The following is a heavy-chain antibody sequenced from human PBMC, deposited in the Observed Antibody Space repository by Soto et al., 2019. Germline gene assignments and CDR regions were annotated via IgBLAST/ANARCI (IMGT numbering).Heavy chain of an antibody. V-gene: IGHV1-18*01. CDR2: ISAYNGNT. CDR3: ARDRRRCLQLFAFHN. Sequence: RAPVKVSCKASGYTFTSYGISWVRQAPGQGLEWMGWISAYNGNTNYAQKLQGRVTMTTDTSTSTAYMELRSLRSDDTAVYYCARDRRRCLQLFAFHNRGQWTMVTGS. CDR1: GYTFTSYG. J-gene: IGHJ3*02. D-gene: IGHD1-1*01.